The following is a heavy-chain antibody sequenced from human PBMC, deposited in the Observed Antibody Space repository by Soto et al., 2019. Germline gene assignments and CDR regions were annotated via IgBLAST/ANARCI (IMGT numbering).Heavy chain of an antibody. CDR2: ISYSADKT. CDR1: GFTFNTYV. D-gene: IGHD1-7*01. J-gene: IGHJ3*01. Sequence: EVQLLESGGGLVQPGGSLRLSCAASGFTFNTYVMNWVRQAPGKGLEWVSTISYSADKTHYADSVKGRFTISRDNSTDTLFLQMNRLRAYDAAVYYCARRARTATTTWGAFDVWGQGTMVTVSS. CDR3: ARRARTATTTWGAFDV. V-gene: IGHV3-23*01.